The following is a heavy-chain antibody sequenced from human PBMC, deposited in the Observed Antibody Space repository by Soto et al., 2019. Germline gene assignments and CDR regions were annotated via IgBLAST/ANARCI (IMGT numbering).Heavy chain of an antibody. V-gene: IGHV3-30*03. J-gene: IGHJ6*02. CDR1: GLILSDYV. D-gene: IGHD3-10*01. CDR3: ASSPGFLPPPEYYRYGMDV. Sequence: QVQLVESGGGVVQPGRSLRLSCLASGLILSDYVMHWVRQAPSKGLEWVALISYDGSDKYNPDSVKGRFTISRDISKNTLYLQMDSLRTEDTAVYRCASSPGFLPPPEYYRYGMDVWGQGTTATVSS. CDR2: ISYDGSDK.